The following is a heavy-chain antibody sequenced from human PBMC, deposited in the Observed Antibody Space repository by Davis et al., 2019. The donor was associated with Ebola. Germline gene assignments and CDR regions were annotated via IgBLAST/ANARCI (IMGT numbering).Heavy chain of an antibody. CDR2: INPSGGST. CDR3: AREGGDTAMVTSLFDY. CDR1: GYTFTSYY. D-gene: IGHD5-18*01. J-gene: IGHJ4*02. V-gene: IGHV1-46*01. Sequence: AASVKVSCKASGYTFTSYYMHWVRQAPGQGLEWMGIINPSGGSTSYAQKFQGRVTMTRDTSTSTVYMELSSLRSEDTAVYYCAREGGDTAMVTSLFDYWGQGTLVTVSS.